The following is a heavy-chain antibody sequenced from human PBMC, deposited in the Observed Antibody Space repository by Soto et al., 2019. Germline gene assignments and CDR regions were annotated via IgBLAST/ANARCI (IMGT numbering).Heavy chain of an antibody. D-gene: IGHD2-2*01. J-gene: IGHJ6*02. V-gene: IGHV1-18*04. CDR1: GYTFTSYG. CDR3: ARGAFSCASCYYYYYYGMDV. CDR2: ISAYNGNT. Sequence: ASVKVSCKASGYTFTSYGISWVRQAPGQGLDWMGWISAYNGNTKYAQDLQGRVTMTTDTSTSTAYMELRSLRSDDTAVYYCARGAFSCASCYYYYYYGMDVWGQGTTVTVSS.